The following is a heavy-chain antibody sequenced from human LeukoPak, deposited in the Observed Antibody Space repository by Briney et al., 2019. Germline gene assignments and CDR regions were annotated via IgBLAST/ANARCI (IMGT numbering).Heavy chain of an antibody. Sequence: GRSLRLSCAVSGFTFRNFGMHWVRQAPGKGLEWVAVISYEGSNKYYADSVKGRFTISRDNSKNTLYLEMNSLRGEDTAVYYCAKDQVPGKVGATDYWGQGTLVTVSS. J-gene: IGHJ4*02. D-gene: IGHD1-26*01. CDR2: ISYEGSNK. V-gene: IGHV3-30*18. CDR1: GFTFRNFG. CDR3: AKDQVPGKVGATDY.